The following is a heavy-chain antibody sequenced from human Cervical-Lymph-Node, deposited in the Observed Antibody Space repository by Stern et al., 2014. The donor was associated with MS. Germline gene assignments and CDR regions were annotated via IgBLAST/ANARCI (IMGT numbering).Heavy chain of an antibody. CDR2: IIPLFGSA. CDR3: AGLLHPNSLNYYSYQTDV. V-gene: IGHV1-69*01. D-gene: IGHD3-22*01. Sequence: QVQLVQSGAEVKKPGSSVKVSCKASGGTFSTYAISWVRQAPGQGLQWMGGIIPLFGSANYAQKFQDRVTITADESTTTAYMELSSLTSEDTAVYYCAGLLHPNSLNYYSYQTDVWGQGTTVTVSS. J-gene: IGHJ6*02. CDR1: GGTFSTYA.